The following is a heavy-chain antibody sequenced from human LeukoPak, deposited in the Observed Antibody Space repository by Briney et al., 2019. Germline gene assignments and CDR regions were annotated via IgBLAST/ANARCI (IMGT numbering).Heavy chain of an antibody. CDR3: ARGFSKEYYYDSSGYYPFDY. V-gene: IGHV3-21*01. CDR2: ISSSSSYI. D-gene: IGHD3-22*01. J-gene: IGHJ4*02. CDR1: GFTFSSYS. Sequence: PGGPLRLSCAASGFTFSSYSMNWVRQAPGKGLEWVSSISSSSSYIYYADSVKGRFTISRDNAKNSLYLQMNSLRAEDTAVYYCARGFSKEYYYDSSGYYPFDYWGQGTLVTVSS.